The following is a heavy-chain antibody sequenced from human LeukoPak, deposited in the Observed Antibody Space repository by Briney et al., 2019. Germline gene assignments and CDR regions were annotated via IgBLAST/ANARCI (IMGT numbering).Heavy chain of an antibody. J-gene: IGHJ4*02. V-gene: IGHV3-30*03. Sequence: PGGSLRLSCAASGFTFSSYGMHWVRQAPGKGLEWVAVISYDGSNKYYADSVKGRFTISRDNSKNTLYLQMNSLKTEDTAVYYCTTDVEYYDFWQDYWGQGTLVTVSS. CDR1: GFTFSSYG. CDR3: TTDVEYYDFWQDY. D-gene: IGHD3-3*01. CDR2: ISYDGSNK.